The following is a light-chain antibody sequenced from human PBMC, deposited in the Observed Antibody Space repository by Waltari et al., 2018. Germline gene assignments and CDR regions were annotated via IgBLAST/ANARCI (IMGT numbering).Light chain of an antibody. CDR1: SSDVGGYNY. Sequence: QPALTQPASVSGSPGQSITISCTGTSSDVGGYNYVSWYQQHPGKAPTVMIYDVNKRPSGVSNRFSGSKSGNTASLTISGLQTADEAEYYCSSHAWSGVAVFGGGTKLTVL. J-gene: IGLJ2*01. CDR3: SSHAWSGVAV. V-gene: IGLV2-14*03. CDR2: DVN.